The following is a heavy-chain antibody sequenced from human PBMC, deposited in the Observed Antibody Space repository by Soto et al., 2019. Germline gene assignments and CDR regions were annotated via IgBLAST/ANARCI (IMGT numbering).Heavy chain of an antibody. D-gene: IGHD6-19*01. CDR1: GFTVSSNY. Sequence: EVQLVESGGGLIQPGGSLRLSCAASGFTVSSNYMSWVRQAPGKGLEWVSVIYSGGSTYYADSVKGRFTISRDNSKNTLYLQINSLRAEDTAVYYCARERGIAVAATGEYYYYGMDVWGQGTTVTVSS. V-gene: IGHV3-53*01. CDR2: IYSGGST. J-gene: IGHJ6*02. CDR3: ARERGIAVAATGEYYYYGMDV.